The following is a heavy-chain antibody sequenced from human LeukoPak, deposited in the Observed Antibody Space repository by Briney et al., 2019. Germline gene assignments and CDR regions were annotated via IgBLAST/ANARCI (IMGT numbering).Heavy chain of an antibody. CDR1: GYTFTSYD. CDR2: MSPNSGNT. V-gene: IGHV1-8*01. CDR3: ARVGVRYFDWASF. J-gene: IGHJ4*02. D-gene: IGHD3-9*01. Sequence: ASVKVSCKASGYTFTSYDINWVRQATGQGLEWMGWMSPNSGNTGYAQKFQGRVTMTRNTSISTAYMELSSLRSEDTAVYYCARVGVRYFDWASFWGQGTLVTVSS.